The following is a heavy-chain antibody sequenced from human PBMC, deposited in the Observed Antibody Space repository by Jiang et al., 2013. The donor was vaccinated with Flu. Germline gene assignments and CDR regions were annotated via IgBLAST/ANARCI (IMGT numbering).Heavy chain of an antibody. CDR2: IYYMGAP. J-gene: IGHJ4*02. Sequence: GGSISSSSYYWGWIRQPPGKGLEWIGSIYYMGAPTXTRPSRVESPYPVDTSKNQFSLKLSSVTAADTAVYYCARHEAPKTGTTLVWGQGTLVTVSS. D-gene: IGHD1-7*01. V-gene: IGHV4-39*01. CDR3: ARHEAPKTGTTLV. CDR1: GGSISSSSYY.